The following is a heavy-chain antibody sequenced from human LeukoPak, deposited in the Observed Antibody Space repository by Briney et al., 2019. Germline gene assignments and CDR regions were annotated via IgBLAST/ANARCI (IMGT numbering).Heavy chain of an antibody. Sequence: GGSLRLSCAASGFTFSGYWMTWVRQAPGKGLEWVAKIKLDGSEKGYVDSVKGRFTISRDNGKNSLYLQMSSLRAEDTAVYYCARGGYRYEYWGQGTLVTVSS. CDR3: ARGGYRYEY. D-gene: IGHD5-12*01. CDR1: GFTFSGYW. V-gene: IGHV3-7*01. CDR2: IKLDGSEK. J-gene: IGHJ4*02.